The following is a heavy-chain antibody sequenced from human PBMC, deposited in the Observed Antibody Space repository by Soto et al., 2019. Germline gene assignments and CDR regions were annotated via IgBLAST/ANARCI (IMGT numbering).Heavy chain of an antibody. CDR1: GYTFTGYY. V-gene: IGHV1-2*04. CDR2: INPNSGGT. CDR3: ARGGYCSGGSCPLDY. Sequence: QVQLVQSGAEVKKPGASVKVSCKASGYTFTGYYMHWVRQAPGQGLEWMGWINPNSGGTNYAQKFQGWVTMTRDTSISTAYMELSRLRSADTAVYYCARGGYCSGGSCPLDYWGQGTLVTVSS. J-gene: IGHJ4*02. D-gene: IGHD2-15*01.